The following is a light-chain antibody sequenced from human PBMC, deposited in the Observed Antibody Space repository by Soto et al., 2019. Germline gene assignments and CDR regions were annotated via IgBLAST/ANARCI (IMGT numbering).Light chain of an antibody. Sequence: EIVLTQSPGTLSLSPGERATLSCRASQSVSSSFLAWYHQTPGQAPRLLIYGASIRATGIPDRFSGSGSGTDFTLNISRLDPEDFAVYYCQQYANSPLTFGGGTKVEIK. CDR1: QSVSSSF. CDR3: QQYANSPLT. CDR2: GAS. V-gene: IGKV3-20*01. J-gene: IGKJ4*01.